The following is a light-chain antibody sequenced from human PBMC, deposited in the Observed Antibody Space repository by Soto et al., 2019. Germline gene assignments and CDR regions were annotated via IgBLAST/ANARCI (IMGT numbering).Light chain of an antibody. V-gene: IGKV3D-20*02. Sequence: EVVLTQSPGTLSLSPGERATLSCRASQSVGSSYLAWYQQKPGQAPRLLIYDASSRATGIPDRFSGSGSGTDFTLTISRLEPEDFATYYCQQSYSNFRTFGQGTKVDIK. CDR3: QQSYSNFRT. CDR1: QSVGSSY. CDR2: DAS. J-gene: IGKJ1*01.